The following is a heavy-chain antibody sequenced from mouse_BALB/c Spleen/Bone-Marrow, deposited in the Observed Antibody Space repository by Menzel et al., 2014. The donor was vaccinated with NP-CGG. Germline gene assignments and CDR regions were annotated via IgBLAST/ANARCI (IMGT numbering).Heavy chain of an antibody. CDR3: ERNWDMDY. CDR2: IDPFNGAT. Sequence: LVESGPELMKPGASVKISCKASGYSFXSYYMHWVKQSHGKSLEWIGYIDPFNGATSYNQKFKGKATLTVDKSSSPANMHLSGVTAEDSGACYCERNWDMDYWGQGTTLTVSS. CDR1: GYSFXSYY. V-gene: IGHV1S135*01. D-gene: IGHD4-1*01. J-gene: IGHJ2*01.